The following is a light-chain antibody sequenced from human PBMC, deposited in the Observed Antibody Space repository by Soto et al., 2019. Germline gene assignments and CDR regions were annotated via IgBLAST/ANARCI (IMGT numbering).Light chain of an antibody. CDR1: QSVSSN. J-gene: IGKJ4*01. CDR2: GAS. CDR3: QQYGSSRT. V-gene: IGKV3-15*01. Sequence: EIVMTQSPATLSVSPGERATLSCRASQSVSSNLAWYQQRPGQAPRLLIFGASTRATGIPARFSGSGSGTEFTLTISSLQSEDFAVYYCQQYGSSRTFGGGTKVEIK.